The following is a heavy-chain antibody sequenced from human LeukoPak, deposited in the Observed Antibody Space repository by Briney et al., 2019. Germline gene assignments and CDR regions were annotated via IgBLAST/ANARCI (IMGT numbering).Heavy chain of an antibody. CDR2: IYYSGNT. D-gene: IGHD3-16*01. V-gene: IGHV4-59*01. Sequence: SETLSLTCTVSGGSISNYYWSWIRQPPGKGLEWVGYIYYSGNTNYNPSLTSRVTISVDTSKNQFSLKLSSVTAADTAVYYCARAYYESSHYYMDVWGRGTTVTVSS. CDR1: GGSISNYY. J-gene: IGHJ6*03. CDR3: ARAYYESSHYYMDV.